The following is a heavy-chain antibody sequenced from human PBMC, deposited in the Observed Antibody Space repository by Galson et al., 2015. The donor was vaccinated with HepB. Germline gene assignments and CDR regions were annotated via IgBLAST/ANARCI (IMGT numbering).Heavy chain of an antibody. J-gene: IGHJ5*02. CDR3: ARARRSGGSGRPFDP. Sequence: SVKVSCKASGGTFSSYTISWVRQAPGQGLEWMGRIIPILGIANYAQKFQGRVTITADKSTSTVYMELSSLRSEDTAVYYCARARRSGGSGRPFDPWGQGTLVTVSS. V-gene: IGHV1-69*02. CDR1: GGTFSSYT. D-gene: IGHD2-15*01. CDR2: IIPILGIA.